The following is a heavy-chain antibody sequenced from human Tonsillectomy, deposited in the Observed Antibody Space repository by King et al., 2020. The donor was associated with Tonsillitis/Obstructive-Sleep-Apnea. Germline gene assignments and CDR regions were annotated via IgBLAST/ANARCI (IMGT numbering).Heavy chain of an antibody. Sequence: EVQLVESGGGLVKPGGSLRLSCAASGFTFSSYSMNWVRQAPGKGLEWVSSISSSSSYIYYADSVKGRFTISRDNAKNSLYLQMNSLRAEDTAVYYCAPQRDFWSGSLRGMDYMDVWGKGTTVTVSS. J-gene: IGHJ6*03. CDR3: APQRDFWSGSLRGMDYMDV. CDR2: ISSSSSYI. V-gene: IGHV3-21*01. CDR1: GFTFSSYS. D-gene: IGHD3-3*01.